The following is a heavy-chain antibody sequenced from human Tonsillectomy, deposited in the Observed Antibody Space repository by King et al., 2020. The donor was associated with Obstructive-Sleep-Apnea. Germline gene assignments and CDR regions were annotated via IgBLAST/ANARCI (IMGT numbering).Heavy chain of an antibody. CDR1: GFTFSSYN. V-gene: IGHV3-48*04. CDR3: ARFGSAWYAGLN. CDR2: ISSTGSII. Sequence: VQLVESGGGLVQPGGSLRLSCVASGFTFSSYNMNWVRQAPGKGLEWVSYISSTGSIIYYADSVKGRFTISRDNAKNSLYLQMNTLRADDTAVYYWARFGSAWYAGLNWGQGTLVTVSS. J-gene: IGHJ4*02. D-gene: IGHD6-19*01.